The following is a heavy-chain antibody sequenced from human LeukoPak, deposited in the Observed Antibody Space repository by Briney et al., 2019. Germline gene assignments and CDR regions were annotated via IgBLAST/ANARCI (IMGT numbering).Heavy chain of an antibody. Sequence: GGSLRLSCVTSEFNFRSSWMHWVRQAPGKGLEWVSAISGSGGSTYYADSVKGRFTISRDNSKNTLYLQMNSLRAEDTAVYYCAKDYYYDSSGYYSSFDYWGQGTLVTVSS. CDR1: EFNFRSSW. J-gene: IGHJ4*02. CDR3: AKDYYYDSSGYYSSFDY. V-gene: IGHV3-23*01. CDR2: ISGSGGST. D-gene: IGHD3-22*01.